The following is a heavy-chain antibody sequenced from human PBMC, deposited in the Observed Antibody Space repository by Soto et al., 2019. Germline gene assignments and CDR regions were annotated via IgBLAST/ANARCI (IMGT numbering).Heavy chain of an antibody. Sequence: SETLSLTCTVSGDSITGSYWSWIRQPPGKTLEWIGYIYHSGTTTYNPSLKSRVSISVDTSKNQFSLRLTSVIAADTAVYYCARDMPYAAGSLAGCDYWGQGVLVTVSS. V-gene: IGHV4-59*01. CDR3: ARDMPYAAGSLAGCDY. CDR2: IYHSGTT. D-gene: IGHD1-26*01. J-gene: IGHJ4*02. CDR1: GDSITGSY.